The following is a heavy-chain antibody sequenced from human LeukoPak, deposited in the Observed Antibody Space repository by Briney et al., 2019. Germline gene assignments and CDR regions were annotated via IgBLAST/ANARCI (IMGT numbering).Heavy chain of an antibody. Sequence: PSETLSLTCTVSGGSISSYYWSWIRQPPGKGLEWIGYIYYSGSTNYNPSLKSRVTISVGTSKNQFSLKLSSVTAADTAVYYCARGGYSYPYYFDYWGQGTLVTVSS. D-gene: IGHD5-18*01. V-gene: IGHV4-59*01. CDR1: GGSISSYY. CDR2: IYYSGST. CDR3: ARGGYSYPYYFDY. J-gene: IGHJ4*02.